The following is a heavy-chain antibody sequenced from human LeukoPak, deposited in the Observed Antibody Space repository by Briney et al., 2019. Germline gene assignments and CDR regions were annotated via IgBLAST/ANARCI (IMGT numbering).Heavy chain of an antibody. D-gene: IGHD5-18*01. V-gene: IGHV4-39*01. CDR3: AKFKDTAMVTVDY. CDR2: IYYSGST. J-gene: IGHJ4*02. Sequence: SETLSLTCTVSGGSISSSSYYWGWIRQPPGKGLEWIGSIYYSGSTYYNPSLKSRVTIFVDTSKNQFSLKLSSVTAADTAVYYCAKFKDTAMVTVDYWGQGTPVTVSS. CDR1: GGSISSSSYY.